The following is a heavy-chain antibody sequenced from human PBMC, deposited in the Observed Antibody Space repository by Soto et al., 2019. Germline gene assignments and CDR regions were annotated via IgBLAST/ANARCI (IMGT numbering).Heavy chain of an antibody. CDR1: GFTFSDYY. D-gene: IGHD3-10*01. CDR2: ISSSGSTI. Sequence: GGSLRLSCAASGFTFSDYYMSWIRQAPGKGLEWVSYISSSGSTIYYADSVKGRFTISRDNAKNSLYLQMNSLRAEDTAVYYCARGTVTMVRQLGAFDIWGQGTMVTVSS. V-gene: IGHV3-11*01. J-gene: IGHJ3*02. CDR3: ARGTVTMVRQLGAFDI.